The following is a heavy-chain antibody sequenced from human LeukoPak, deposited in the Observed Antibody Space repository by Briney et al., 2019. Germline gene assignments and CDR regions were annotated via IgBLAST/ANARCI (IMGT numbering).Heavy chain of an antibody. CDR1: GGSISSYY. D-gene: IGHD3-3*01. CDR2: IYYSGST. CDR3: ARNGLRFLEWPTYYYMDV. Sequence: SETLSLTCTVSGGSISSYYWSWIRQPPGKGLEWIGYIYYSGSTNYNPSLKSRVTISVDTSKNQFSLKLGSVTAADTAVYYCARNGLRFLEWPTYYYMDVWGKGTTVTVSS. V-gene: IGHV4-59*01. J-gene: IGHJ6*03.